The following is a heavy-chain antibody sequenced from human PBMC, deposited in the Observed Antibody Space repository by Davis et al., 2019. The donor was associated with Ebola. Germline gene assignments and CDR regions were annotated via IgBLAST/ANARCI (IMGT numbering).Heavy chain of an antibody. CDR1: GFTFEDYA. V-gene: IGHV3-49*03. Sequence: GESLKISCRGSGFTFEDYAISWFRQAPGKGLEWVGFIRSQAHSGTIQYGASVKGRFNISRDDSKSIAYLQMNSLKIEDTAVYYCTRDSIATIRVVTPPFDYWGQGTLVTVSS. CDR2: IRSQAHSGTI. D-gene: IGHD5-24*01. J-gene: IGHJ4*02. CDR3: TRDSIATIRVVTPPFDY.